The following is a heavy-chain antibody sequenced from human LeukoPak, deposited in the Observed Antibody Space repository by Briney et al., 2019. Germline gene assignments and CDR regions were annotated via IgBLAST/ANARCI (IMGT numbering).Heavy chain of an antibody. CDR3: ARRSDSSGYLNYYGMDV. CDR2: INHSGST. CDR1: GGSFSGYY. J-gene: IGHJ6*02. V-gene: IGHV4-34*01. D-gene: IGHD3-22*01. Sequence: SETLSLTCAVYGGSFSGYYWSWIRQPPGKGLEWIGEINHSGSTNYNPSLKSRVTISVDTSKNQFSLRLSSVTAADTAVYYCARRSDSSGYLNYYGMDVWGQGTTVTVSS.